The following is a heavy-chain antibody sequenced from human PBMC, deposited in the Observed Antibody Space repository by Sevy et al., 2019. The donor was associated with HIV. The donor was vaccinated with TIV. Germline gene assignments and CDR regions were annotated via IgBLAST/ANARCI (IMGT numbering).Heavy chain of an antibody. V-gene: IGHV3-23*01. CDR3: AKDKFYSGGSCCDAFDI. J-gene: IGHJ3*02. Sequence: GGSLRLSCAASGFTFSSYAMSWVRQAPGKGLEWVSAMSGSGGSTSYADSVKGRFTISSDNSKNTLYLQRNSLGAEDTAVYYCAKDKFYSGGSCCDAFDIWGQGTMVTVSS. CDR2: MSGSGGST. D-gene: IGHD2-15*01. CDR1: GFTFSSYA.